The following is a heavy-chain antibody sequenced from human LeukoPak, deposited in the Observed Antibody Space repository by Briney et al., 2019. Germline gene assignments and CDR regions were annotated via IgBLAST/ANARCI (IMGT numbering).Heavy chain of an antibody. CDR3: AKPDLYYYDSSGYQGLAY. CDR2: ISGSGGST. D-gene: IGHD3-22*01. V-gene: IGHV3-23*01. CDR1: GFTVSSNY. Sequence: GGSLRLSCAASGFTVSSNYMSWVRQAPGKGLEWVSAISGSGGSTYYADSVKGRFTISRDNSKNTLYLQMNSLRAEDTAVYYCAKPDLYYYDSSGYQGLAYWGQGTLVTVSS. J-gene: IGHJ4*02.